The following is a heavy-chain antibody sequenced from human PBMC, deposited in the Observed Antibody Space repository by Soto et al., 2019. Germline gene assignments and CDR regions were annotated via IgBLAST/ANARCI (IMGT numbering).Heavy chain of an antibody. CDR3: ARARVTNGFDY. CDR1: GGSISSYY. V-gene: IGHV4-59*01. J-gene: IGHJ4*02. Sequence: SETLSLTCTVSGGSISSYYWSWIRQPPGKGLEWIGYIYYSGSTNYNPSLKSRVTISVDTSKNQFSLKLGSVTAADTAVYYCARARVTNGFDYWGQGTLVTVSS. D-gene: IGHD2-8*01. CDR2: IYYSGST.